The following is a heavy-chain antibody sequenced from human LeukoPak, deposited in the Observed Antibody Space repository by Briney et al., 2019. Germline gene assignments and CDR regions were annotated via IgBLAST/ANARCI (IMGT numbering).Heavy chain of an antibody. D-gene: IGHD3-10*01. CDR2: IYYSGST. CDR1: GGSISSSTYY. Sequence: SETLSLTCTVSGGSISSSTYYWGWNRQPPGKGLECIGSIYYSGSTYYNPSLKSRVTISVDTSKNQFSLKVSSVTAADTAVYYCASTPSGSGYYYYYYMDVWGKGTTVTVSS. J-gene: IGHJ6*03. CDR3: ASTPSGSGYYYYYYMDV. V-gene: IGHV4-39*01.